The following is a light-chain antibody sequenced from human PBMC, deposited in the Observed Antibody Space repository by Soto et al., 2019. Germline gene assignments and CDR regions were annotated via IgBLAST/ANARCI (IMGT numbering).Light chain of an antibody. CDR1: ESISNY. Sequence: IQLTQSPSSLSASAGDRVTIACRASESISNYLSWYQLKPGEAPKVLIYSASTLRDGVPSRFSGTGSGTEFTLSISSFQPEDVATYFCQQTFSILLSFGGGTKVEIK. CDR3: QQTFSILLS. CDR2: SAS. V-gene: IGKV1-39*01. J-gene: IGKJ4*01.